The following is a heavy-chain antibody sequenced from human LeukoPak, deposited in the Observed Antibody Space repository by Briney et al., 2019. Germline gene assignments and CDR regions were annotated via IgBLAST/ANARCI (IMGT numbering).Heavy chain of an antibody. CDR1: GFTFSSYS. CDR3: ARSMVRGVPGGMDV. Sequence: GGSLRLSCAASGFTFSSYSMNWVRQAPGKGLEWVSSISSSRSYIYYADSVKGRFTISRDNAKNSLYLQMNSLRAEDTAVYYCARSMVRGVPGGMDVWGQGTTVTVSS. V-gene: IGHV3-21*01. CDR2: ISSSRSYI. J-gene: IGHJ6*02. D-gene: IGHD3-10*01.